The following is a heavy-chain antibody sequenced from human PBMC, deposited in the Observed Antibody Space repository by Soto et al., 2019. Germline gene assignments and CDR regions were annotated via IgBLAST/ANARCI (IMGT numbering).Heavy chain of an antibody. CDR3: AKTPDYGESN. CDR1: GFTFDDYA. Sequence: PGGSLRLSCAASGFTFDDYAMHWVRQAPGKGLEWVSGISWNSGSIGYADSVKGRFTISRDNAKNSLYLQMNSLRAEDTALYYCAKTPDYGESNWGQGTLVTVSS. V-gene: IGHV3-9*01. D-gene: IGHD4-17*01. J-gene: IGHJ4*02. CDR2: ISWNSGSI.